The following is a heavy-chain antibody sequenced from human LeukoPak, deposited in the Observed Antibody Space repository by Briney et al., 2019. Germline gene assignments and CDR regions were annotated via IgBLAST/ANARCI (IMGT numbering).Heavy chain of an antibody. V-gene: IGHV3-7*05. J-gene: IGHJ4*02. CDR2: IEEDGSAK. CDR1: GFTFSGYW. Sequence: PGGSLRLSCVGSGFTFSGYWMNWVRQAPGRGLEWVAKIEEDGSAKYYMDSVKGRFSIYRDNAKNSLYSQMYSLRAEDTAMYYCARYFDSWGQGTLVTVSS. CDR3: ARYFDS.